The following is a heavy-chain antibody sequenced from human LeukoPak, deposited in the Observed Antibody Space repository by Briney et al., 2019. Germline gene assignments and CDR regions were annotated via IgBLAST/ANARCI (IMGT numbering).Heavy chain of an antibody. CDR3: ARQPTSRDGYNWFDP. CDR1: GGSFSGYY. Sequence: KPSETLSLTCAVYGGSFSGYYWSWIRQPPGKGLEWIGYIYYSGSTNYNPSLKSRVTISVDTSKNQLSLKLSSVTAADTAVYYCARQPTSRDGYNWFDPWGQGTLVTVSS. J-gene: IGHJ5*02. V-gene: IGHV4-59*08. D-gene: IGHD5-24*01. CDR2: IYYSGST.